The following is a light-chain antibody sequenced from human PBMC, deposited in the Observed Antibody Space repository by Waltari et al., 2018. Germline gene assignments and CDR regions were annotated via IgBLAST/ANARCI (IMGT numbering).Light chain of an antibody. J-gene: IGKJ1*01. Sequence: EIVLTQSPGTLSLSPGERATLSCRASQSVGRYLVWYQQKPGQAPRLLIYSASTRATGIPDRFIGSGSGTDFSLTISRLEPDFAVYYCQNHERLPATFGQGTKVEI. CDR3: QNHERLPAT. CDR2: SAS. CDR1: QSVGRY. V-gene: IGKV3-20*01.